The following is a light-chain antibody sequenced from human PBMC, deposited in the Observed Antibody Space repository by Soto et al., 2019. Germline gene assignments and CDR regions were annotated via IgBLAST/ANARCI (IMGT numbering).Light chain of an antibody. CDR1: QGIGND. CDR2: ATS. Sequence: AIQMTQSPSSLSASVGDRVTITCRASQGIGNDLGWYQQKPGKAPKLLIYATSSLQSGVPSRFSGSGSGTEFTLTISSLQPEDFAAYYCLQDYNYPLTFGRGTKVDIK. V-gene: IGKV1-6*01. CDR3: LQDYNYPLT. J-gene: IGKJ4*01.